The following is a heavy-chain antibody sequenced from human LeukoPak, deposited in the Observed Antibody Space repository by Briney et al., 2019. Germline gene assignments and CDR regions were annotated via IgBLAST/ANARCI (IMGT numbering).Heavy chain of an antibody. CDR1: GFTFSRYA. CDR3: AKRGYSGWGNAFNI. Sequence: PGGSLRLSCAASGFTFSRYALTWVRQAPGKGLEWVSYISGSSTYTKYADSVKGRFTISRENAKNSLYLQMNSLRAEDAAVYYCAKRGYSGWGNAFNIWGQGTVVTVSS. J-gene: IGHJ3*02. V-gene: IGHV3-21*04. D-gene: IGHD5-12*01. CDR2: ISGSSTYT.